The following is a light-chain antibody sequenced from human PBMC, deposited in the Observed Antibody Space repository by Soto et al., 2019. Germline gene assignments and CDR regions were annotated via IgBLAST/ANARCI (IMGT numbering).Light chain of an antibody. J-gene: IGKJ5*01. CDR2: GAS. CDR3: QPSGSSPLVT. Sequence: EIVLTQSPGTLSLSPGERATLSCRASQSVSSSYLAWYQQKPGQAPRLLIYGASSRATGIPDRFSGSGSGPDFTLTITRLEPEDFAVYYFQPSGSSPLVTFGQGTRLEIK. CDR1: QSVSSSY. V-gene: IGKV3-20*01.